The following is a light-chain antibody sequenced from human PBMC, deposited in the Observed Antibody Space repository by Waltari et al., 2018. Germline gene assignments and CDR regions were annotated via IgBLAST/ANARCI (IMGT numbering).Light chain of an antibody. CDR3: LQHYTYPRT. J-gene: IGKJ1*01. CDR1: QDIYID. V-gene: IGKV1-6*01. Sequence: AIQMTQSPSSTSASIGDRVTITCRASQDIYIDLDWYQQRPGKAPKLLIFLASSLEGGVPSRFNGSGSGTDFTLTISSLQPEDSVTYYCLQHYTYPRTFDQGTKVEI. CDR2: LAS.